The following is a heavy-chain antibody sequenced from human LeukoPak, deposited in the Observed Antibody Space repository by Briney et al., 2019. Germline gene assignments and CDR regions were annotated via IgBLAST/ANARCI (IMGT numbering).Heavy chain of an antibody. D-gene: IGHD4-17*01. Sequence: PGGSLRLSCAASGFTVSSNYMSWVRQAPGKGLEWVSVIYSGGSTYYADSVKGRFTISRDNSKNTLYLQMNSLRAEDTAVYYCARNRYGDYAEGGDDAFDIWGQGTMVTVSS. CDR2: IYSGGST. CDR3: ARNRYGDYAEGGDDAFDI. J-gene: IGHJ3*02. V-gene: IGHV3-53*01. CDR1: GFTVSSNY.